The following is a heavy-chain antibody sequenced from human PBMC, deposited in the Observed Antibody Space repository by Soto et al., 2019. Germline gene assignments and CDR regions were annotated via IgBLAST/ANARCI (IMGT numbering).Heavy chain of an antibody. J-gene: IGHJ4*02. V-gene: IGHV3-66*01. CDR3: ATTPYDHEAFDN. CDR2: FYSSGSS. CDR1: GFTSRSNS. D-gene: IGHD5-12*01. Sequence: EVQLLESGGGVVPPGGSLRVSCSGFTSRSNSINWVRQAPGKTLEWVSIFYSSGSSFYADSVQGRFTISRDISTNTLDLQRDSLRVDDTAVYYCATTPYDHEAFDNWGQGTVVTVS.